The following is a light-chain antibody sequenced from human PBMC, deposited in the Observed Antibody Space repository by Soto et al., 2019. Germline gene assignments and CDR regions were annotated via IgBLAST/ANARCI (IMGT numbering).Light chain of an antibody. Sequence: QSALAQPASVSGSPGQSITISCTGTSSDVGAYNSVSWYQQHPHRAPQVIIYKGTQRPSGVSNRFSGSKSGSTASLTISGLQAEDEADYYCISYTSSSTSYVFGTGTKLTVL. CDR2: KGT. V-gene: IGLV2-14*02. CDR1: SSDVGAYNS. J-gene: IGLJ1*01. CDR3: ISYTSSSTSYV.